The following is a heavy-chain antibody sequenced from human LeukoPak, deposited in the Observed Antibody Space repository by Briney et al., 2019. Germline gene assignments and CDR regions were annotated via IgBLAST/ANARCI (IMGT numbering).Heavy chain of an antibody. D-gene: IGHD3-9*01. J-gene: IGHJ4*02. CDR1: GGTFSSYA. CDR2: IIPIFGTA. V-gene: IGHV1-69*13. Sequence: GASVKVSCKASGGTFSSYAISWVRQAPGQGLEWMGGIIPIFGTANYAQKFQGRVTITADESTSTAYMELSSLRSEDTAVYYCARGDYDILTGYYPSGYWGQGTLVTVSS. CDR3: ARGDYDILTGYYPSGY.